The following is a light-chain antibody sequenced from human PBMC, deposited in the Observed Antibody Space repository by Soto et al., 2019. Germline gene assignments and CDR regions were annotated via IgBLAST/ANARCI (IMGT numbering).Light chain of an antibody. V-gene: IGKV1-39*01. Sequence: DIQMTQSPSALSASVGDNVTITCRASHNVARYLNWYQQKLGTAPKVLIYATSTLKTGVPSRFSGSGSGTEFILTITSLQPEDFATYYCQQTYNTPLTFGGGTKVEIK. CDR3: QQTYNTPLT. CDR1: HNVARY. CDR2: ATS. J-gene: IGKJ4*01.